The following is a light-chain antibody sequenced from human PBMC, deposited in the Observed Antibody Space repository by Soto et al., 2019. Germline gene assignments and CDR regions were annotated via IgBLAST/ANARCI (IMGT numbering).Light chain of an antibody. CDR3: QQYDNLAT. CDR2: DAS. J-gene: IGKJ1*01. V-gene: IGKV1-33*01. CDR1: QDISNY. Sequence: DIQMTQSPSSLSASVGDRVTITCQARQDISNYLNWYQQKPGKAPKLLIYDASNLETGVPSRFSGSGSGTDFTFTISSLQPEDIATYYCQQYDNLATFGQGTKVEIK.